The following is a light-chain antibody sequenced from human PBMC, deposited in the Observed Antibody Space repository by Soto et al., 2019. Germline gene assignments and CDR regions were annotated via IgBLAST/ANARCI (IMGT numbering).Light chain of an antibody. J-gene: IGKJ1*01. V-gene: IGKV1-39*01. Sequence: DIQMTQSPSSLSASVGDRVTITCRASQRISTYLNWYQQKPGKAPKFLIYDASNLQSGVPSRFSGGGSGTDFTLTISSLQPEDFATYYCQQSYSSPRTFDQGTKVEIK. CDR1: QRISTY. CDR3: QQSYSSPRT. CDR2: DAS.